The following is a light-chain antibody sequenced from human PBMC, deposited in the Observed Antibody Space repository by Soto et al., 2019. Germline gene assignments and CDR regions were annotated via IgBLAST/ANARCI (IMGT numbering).Light chain of an antibody. V-gene: IGLV2-8*01. CDR2: EVS. CDR3: SSFAGNNNLV. J-gene: IGLJ2*01. CDR1: SSDVGGYNY. Sequence: QSALTQPPSASGSPGQSVTISCTGTSSDVGGYNYVSWYQQPPGKAPKLMISEVSKRPSGVPDRFSGSKSGNTASLTVSVLPAEDEADYYCSSFAGNNNLVFGGGTKLTVL.